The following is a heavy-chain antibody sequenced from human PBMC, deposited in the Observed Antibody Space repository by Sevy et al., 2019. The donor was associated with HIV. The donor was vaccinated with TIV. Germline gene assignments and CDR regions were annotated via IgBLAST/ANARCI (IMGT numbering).Heavy chain of an antibody. CDR3: VRDGGDEYGAGSYYGPFDY. Sequence: GGSLRLSCAASGFNFRDYSVNWVRQAPGKGLEWVSSINNDGTYIFYGDSVKGRFTVSRDNAKNSLYLHMNSLRADDTAVYYCVRDGGDEYGAGSYYGPFDYWGRGTLVTVSS. D-gene: IGHD3-10*01. CDR1: GFNFRDYS. CDR2: INNDGTYI. V-gene: IGHV3-21*06. J-gene: IGHJ4*02.